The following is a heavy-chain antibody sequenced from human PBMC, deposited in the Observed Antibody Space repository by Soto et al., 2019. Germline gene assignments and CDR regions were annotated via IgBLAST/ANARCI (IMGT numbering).Heavy chain of an antibody. J-gene: IGHJ4*02. CDR2: INHSGST. Sequence: SETLSLTCAVYGGSFSGYYWSWIRQPPGKGLEWIGEINHSGSTNYNPSLKSRVTISVDTSKNQFSLKLSSVTAADTAVYYCARGRYGTAMVYWGQGPLVTVSS. D-gene: IGHD5-18*01. V-gene: IGHV4-34*01. CDR3: ARGRYGTAMVY. CDR1: GGSFSGYY.